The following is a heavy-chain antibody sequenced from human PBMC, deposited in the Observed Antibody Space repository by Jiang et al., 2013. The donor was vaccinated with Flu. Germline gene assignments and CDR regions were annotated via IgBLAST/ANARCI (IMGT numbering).Heavy chain of an antibody. Sequence: SVSSGSYYWSWIPAAPTGRGLEWIGYIYYSGSTNYNPSLKSRVTISVDTSKNQFSLKLSSVTAADTAVYYCARVLAVAGMVYFDYWGQGTLVTVSS. V-gene: IGHV4-61*01. CDR1: SVSSGSYY. CDR3: ARVLAVAGMVYFDY. J-gene: IGHJ4*02. D-gene: IGHD6-19*01. CDR2: IYYSGST.